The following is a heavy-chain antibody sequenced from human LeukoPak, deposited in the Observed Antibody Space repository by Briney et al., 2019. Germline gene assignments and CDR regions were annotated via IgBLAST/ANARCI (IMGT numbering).Heavy chain of an antibody. J-gene: IGHJ4*02. CDR3: ARGRYDSSGYYPNY. V-gene: IGHV4-30-2*01. CDR1: GGSISSGGYY. Sequence: SETLSLTCTVSGGSISSGGYYWSWIRQPPGKGLESIGYIYHSGSTYYNPSLKSRVTISVDRSKNQFSLKLGSVTAADTAVYYCARGRYDSSGYYPNYWGQGTLVTVSS. D-gene: IGHD3-22*01. CDR2: IYHSGST.